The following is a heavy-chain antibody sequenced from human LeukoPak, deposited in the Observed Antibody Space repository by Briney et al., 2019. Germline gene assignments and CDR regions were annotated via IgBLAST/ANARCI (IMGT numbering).Heavy chain of an antibody. J-gene: IGHJ4*02. CDR2: INPNDGDT. CDR1: GYTFSHYY. D-gene: IGHD2-2*01. V-gene: IGHV1-2*06. CDR3: ARANFLYCSSTSCLFDY. Sequence: ASVKVSCKASGYTFSHYYMHWVRQARGQGVEGMGRINPNDGDTYYAQKFQGRVTMTRDTSISTAHMEVSRLRSDDTAVYYCARANFLYCSSTSCLFDYWGQGTLVTVSS.